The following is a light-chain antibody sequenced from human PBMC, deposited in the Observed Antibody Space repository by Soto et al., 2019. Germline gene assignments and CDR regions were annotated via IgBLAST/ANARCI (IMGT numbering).Light chain of an antibody. Sequence: QSVLTQPRSVSASPGQSVTISCTGTSSDVGGYNYVSWYQQHTGKAPKLMIYDVSKRPSGVPDRFSGSKSGNTASLTISGLQAEDEADYYCCSYAGSYSYYVFGTGTKVTVL. CDR3: CSYAGSYSYYV. J-gene: IGLJ1*01. CDR2: DVS. V-gene: IGLV2-11*01. CDR1: SSDVGGYNY.